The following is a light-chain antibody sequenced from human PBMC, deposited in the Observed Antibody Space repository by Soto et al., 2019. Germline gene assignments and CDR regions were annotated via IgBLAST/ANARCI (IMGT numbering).Light chain of an antibody. CDR1: QSVSSSY. CDR3: QQYGISPLT. J-gene: IGKJ4*01. V-gene: IGKV3-20*01. CDR2: DAS. Sequence: EIVLTQSPGTLSLSPVERATLSCRASQSVSSSYLAWYQQKPGQAPRLLIYDASSRATGIPDRFSGSGSGTDFTLTISRLEPEDFAVYYCQQYGISPLTFGGGTKVDNK.